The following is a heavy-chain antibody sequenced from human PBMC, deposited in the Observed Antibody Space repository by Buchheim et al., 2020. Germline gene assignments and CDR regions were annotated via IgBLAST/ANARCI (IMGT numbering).Heavy chain of an antibody. CDR2: ISGGGDNT. Sequence: EVQLLESGGGLVQPGGSLRLSCAASGFTFSSFAMSWVRQAPGKGLEWVSAISGGGDNTYYTESVQGRFTISRDNSMNTLYLEMNSLRAEDTAVYYCAKTPLWGSGPSFFEYWGQGTL. CDR1: GFTFSSFA. D-gene: IGHD7-27*01. J-gene: IGHJ4*02. V-gene: IGHV3-23*01. CDR3: AKTPLWGSGPSFFEY.